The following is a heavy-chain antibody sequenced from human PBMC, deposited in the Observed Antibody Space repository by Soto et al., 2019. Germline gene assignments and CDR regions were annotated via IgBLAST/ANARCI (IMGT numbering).Heavy chain of an antibody. V-gene: IGHV3-21*01. Sequence: LRLSCAASGFTFSSYSMNWVRQAPGKGLEWVSSISSSSSYIYYADSVKGRFTISRDNAKNSLYLQMNSLRAEDTAVYYCARDLAAAGTSYYYYGMDVWGQGTTVTVSS. CDR2: ISSSSSYI. CDR1: GFTFSSYS. D-gene: IGHD6-13*01. CDR3: ARDLAAAGTSYYYYGMDV. J-gene: IGHJ6*02.